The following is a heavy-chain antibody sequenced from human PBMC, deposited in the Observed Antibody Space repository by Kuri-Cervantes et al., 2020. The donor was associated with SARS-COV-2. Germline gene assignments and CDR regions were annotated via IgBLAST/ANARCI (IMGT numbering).Heavy chain of an antibody. V-gene: IGHV3-23*01. CDR2: ISGSGGST. Sequence: ETLSLTCAASGFTFSSYAMSWVRQAPGRGLEWVSAISGSGGSTYYADSVKGRFTLSRDSAKNMLFLQMNSLRAEDTAVYYCVRDGDHWNFDYWGQGTLVTVSS. CDR1: GFTFSSYA. D-gene: IGHD1-1*01. CDR3: VRDGDHWNFDY. J-gene: IGHJ4*02.